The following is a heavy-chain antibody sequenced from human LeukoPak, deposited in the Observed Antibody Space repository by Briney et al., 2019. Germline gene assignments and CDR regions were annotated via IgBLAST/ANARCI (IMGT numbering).Heavy chain of an antibody. Sequence: GGSLRLSCAGSGFSFNSYAMSWVRQAPGKGLEWVSIIYTAGSAYYADSVKDRFTISRDDSKNTVYLQMNSLRAEDTAVYYCARAPTITTSFDPWGQGTLVTVSP. J-gene: IGHJ5*02. CDR3: ARAPTITTSFDP. CDR1: GFSFNSYA. CDR2: IYTAGSA. V-gene: IGHV3-66*01. D-gene: IGHD4-11*01.